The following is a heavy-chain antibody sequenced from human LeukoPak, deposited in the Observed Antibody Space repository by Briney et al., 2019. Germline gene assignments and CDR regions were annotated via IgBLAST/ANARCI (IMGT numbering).Heavy chain of an antibody. CDR1: GFTFRLYV. V-gene: IGHV3-23*01. J-gene: IGHJ4*02. D-gene: IGHD4-17*01. CDR2: ITGSGGSI. CDR3: AHPSTPDYGGLDY. Sequence: PGGSLRLSCAASGFTFRLYVMTWVRQAPGKGPEWVSGITGSGGSIYYADSVRGRFTISRDNSKNTLYLQMSSLRAEDTAIYYCAHPSTPDYGGLDYWGQGTLVTVSS.